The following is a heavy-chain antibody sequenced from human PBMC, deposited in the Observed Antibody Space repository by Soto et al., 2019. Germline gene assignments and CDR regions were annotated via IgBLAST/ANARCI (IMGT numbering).Heavy chain of an antibody. CDR2: IYYSGNT. V-gene: IGHV4-39*01. J-gene: IGHJ4*02. D-gene: IGHD2-8*01. CDR3: ARQVRCTNGVCYFDY. Sequence: SETLSLTRTVSCDSISSSSYYWGWIRQPPGKGLEWIGTIYYSGNTYYNASLKSRVTISVATSKNQFSLKLSSVTAADTAVYYCARQVRCTNGVCYFDYWGQGALVTVSS. CDR1: CDSISSSSYY.